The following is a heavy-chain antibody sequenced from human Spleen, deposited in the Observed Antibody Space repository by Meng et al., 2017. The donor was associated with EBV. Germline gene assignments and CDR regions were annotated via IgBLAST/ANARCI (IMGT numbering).Heavy chain of an antibody. CDR1: GFTLSSYW. D-gene: IGHD1-26*01. CDR3: AKDCFGAKDS. J-gene: IGHJ4*02. V-gene: IGHV3-74*01. Sequence: EVQLVESGGGLVQPGGSLRRSCADSGFTLSSYWVHWVRQAPGKGLVWVSRINSDGNVITYADSVKGRFTISRDNAKNTVYLQMNNVRVEDTAVYYCAKDCFGAKDSWGQRTLVTVAS. CDR2: INSDGNVI.